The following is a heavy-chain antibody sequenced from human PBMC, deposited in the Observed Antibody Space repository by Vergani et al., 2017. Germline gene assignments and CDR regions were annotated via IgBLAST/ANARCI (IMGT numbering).Heavy chain of an antibody. Sequence: QVQLVESGGGVVQPGRSLRLSCAASGFTFSSYGMHWVRQAPGKGLEWVAVISYDGSNKYYADSVKGRFTISRDNSKNTLYLQMNSLRAEDTAVYYCAKDSGIAARVVRPLDYWGQGTLVTVSS. CDR2: ISYDGSNK. J-gene: IGHJ4*02. CDR3: AKDSGIAARVVRPLDY. V-gene: IGHV3-30*18. CDR1: GFTFSSYG. D-gene: IGHD6-6*01.